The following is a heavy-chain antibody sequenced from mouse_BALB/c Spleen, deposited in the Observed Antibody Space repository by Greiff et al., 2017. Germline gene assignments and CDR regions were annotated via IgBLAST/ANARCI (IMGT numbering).Heavy chain of an antibody. CDR3: AREAYYRYDPYAMDY. CDR2: ISYDGSN. Sequence: EVQLQESGPGLVKPSQSLSLTCSVTGYSITSGYYWNWIRQFPGNKLEWMGYISYDGSNNYNPSLKNRISITRDTSKNQFFLKLNSVTTEDTATYYCAREAYYRYDPYAMDYWGQGTSVTVSS. CDR1: GYSITSGYY. J-gene: IGHJ4*01. V-gene: IGHV3-6*02. D-gene: IGHD2-14*01.